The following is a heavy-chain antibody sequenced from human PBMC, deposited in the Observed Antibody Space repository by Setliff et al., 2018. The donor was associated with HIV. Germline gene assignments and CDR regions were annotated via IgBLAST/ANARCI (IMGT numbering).Heavy chain of an antibody. CDR1: GYIFTTFG. CDR3: AKGLPYCGGGSCYLYYFDY. J-gene: IGHJ4*02. V-gene: IGHV1-18*01. Sequence: ASVKVSCKASGYIFTTFGFSWVRQAPGQGLEWMGWINTHNGNTHYAQRFQSRVTMTRDTSTTTAYMELSGLRPDDTAIYYCAKGLPYCGGGSCYLYYFDYWGQGTLVTVSS. CDR2: INTHNGNT. D-gene: IGHD2-15*01.